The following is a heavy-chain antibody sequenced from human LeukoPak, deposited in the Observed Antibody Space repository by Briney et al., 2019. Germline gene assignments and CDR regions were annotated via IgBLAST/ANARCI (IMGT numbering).Heavy chain of an antibody. CDR1: GFTFSGSA. D-gene: IGHD1-7*01. J-gene: IGHJ6*02. CDR2: IRSKANSYAT. CDR3: TRMYNWNSYGMDA. Sequence: TGGSLRLSCAASGFTFSGSAMHWVRQASGKGLEWVGRIRSKANSYATAYAASVKGRFTISRDDSKNMAYLQMNSLKTEDTAVYYCTRMYNWNSYGMDAWGQGTTVTVSS. V-gene: IGHV3-73*01.